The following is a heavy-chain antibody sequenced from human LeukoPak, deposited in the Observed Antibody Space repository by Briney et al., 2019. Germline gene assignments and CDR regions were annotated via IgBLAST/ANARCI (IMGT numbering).Heavy chain of an antibody. Sequence: ASVKVSCKASGYTFTSYDINWVRQATGQGLGWMGWMNPNSGNTGYAQKFQGRVTMTRNTSISTAYMELSSLRSEDTAVYYCASYSGSYRDFDYWGQGTLVTVSS. CDR1: GYTFTSYD. D-gene: IGHD1-26*01. J-gene: IGHJ4*02. CDR2: MNPNSGNT. CDR3: ASYSGSYRDFDY. V-gene: IGHV1-8*01.